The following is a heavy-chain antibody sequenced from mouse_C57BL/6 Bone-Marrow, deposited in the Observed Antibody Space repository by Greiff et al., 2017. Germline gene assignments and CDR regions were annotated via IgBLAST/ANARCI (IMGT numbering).Heavy chain of an antibody. CDR3: ARFRLRVAY. V-gene: IGHV1-81*01. CDR1: GYTFTSYG. J-gene: IGHJ3*01. Sequence: VQLQESGAELARPAASVKLSCTASGYTFTSYGISWVKQRTGQGLEWIGDIYPRSGNTYYNEKFKGKATLTADKSSSTAYMELRRLTSADSAVYFCARFRLRVAYWGQGTLVTVSA. D-gene: IGHD2-4*01. CDR2: IYPRSGNT.